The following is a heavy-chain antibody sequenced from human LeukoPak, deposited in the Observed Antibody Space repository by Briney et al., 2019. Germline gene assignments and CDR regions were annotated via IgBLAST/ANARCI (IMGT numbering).Heavy chain of an antibody. V-gene: IGHV3-23*01. D-gene: IGHD3-9*01. Sequence: PGGSLRLSCAASGFTFSSYAMSWVRQAPGRGLEWVSAISGSGGSTYYADSVKGRFTISRDNSKNTLYLQMNSLRAEDTAVYYCAKGLRYFDWITTTYYFDYWGQGTLVTVSS. CDR2: ISGSGGST. CDR3: AKGLRYFDWITTTYYFDY. J-gene: IGHJ4*02. CDR1: GFTFSSYA.